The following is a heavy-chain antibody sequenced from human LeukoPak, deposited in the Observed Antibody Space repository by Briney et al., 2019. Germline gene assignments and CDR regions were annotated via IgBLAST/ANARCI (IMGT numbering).Heavy chain of an antibody. D-gene: IGHD6-19*01. V-gene: IGHV1-2*04. CDR2: INPNSGGT. J-gene: IGHJ4*02. CDR3: ARAVAGLFDY. Sequence: ASVKVSFKASGYTFTVYYMHWVRQAPGQGREWMGWINPNSGGTNYAQKFQGWVTMTRDTSISTAYMELSRLRSDDTAVYYCARAVAGLFDYWGQGTLVTVSS. CDR1: GYTFTVYY.